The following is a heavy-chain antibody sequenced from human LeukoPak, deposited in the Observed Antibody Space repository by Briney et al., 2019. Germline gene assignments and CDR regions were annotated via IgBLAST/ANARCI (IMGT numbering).Heavy chain of an antibody. V-gene: IGHV1-46*01. J-gene: IGHJ5*02. Sequence: GASVKVSCKASGYTFTSYYMHWVRQAPGQGLEWMGIINPSGGSTSYAQKFQGRVTMTRDTSTSTVYMELSSLRSEDTAVYYCARSRWIAVAGIMRYNWFDPWGQGTLVTVSS. CDR3: ARSRWIAVAGIMRYNWFDP. D-gene: IGHD6-19*01. CDR1: GYTFTSYY. CDR2: INPSGGST.